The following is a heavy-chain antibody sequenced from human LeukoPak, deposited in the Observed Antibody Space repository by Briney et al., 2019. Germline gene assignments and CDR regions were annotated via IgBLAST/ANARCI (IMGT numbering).Heavy chain of an antibody. CDR3: ARNRGNYYGSGSALRAFDI. CDR2: IIPIFGTA. CDR1: GGTFSSYA. Sequence: ASVKVSCKASGGTFSSYAISWVRQAPGQGLEWMGGIIPIFGTANYAQKFQGRVTITADKSTSTAYMELSSLRSEDTAVYYCARNRGNYYGSGSALRAFDIWGQGTMVTVSS. V-gene: IGHV1-69*06. D-gene: IGHD3-10*01. J-gene: IGHJ3*02.